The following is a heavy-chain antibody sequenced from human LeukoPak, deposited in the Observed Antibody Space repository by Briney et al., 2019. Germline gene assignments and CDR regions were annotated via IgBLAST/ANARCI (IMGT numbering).Heavy chain of an antibody. D-gene: IGHD3-22*01. CDR1: GFTFSSYA. Sequence: PGGSLRLSCAASGFTFSSYAMSWVRQAPGKGLEWVSAISGSGGSTYYADSVKGRFTISRDNSKNTLYLQMNSLRAEDTAVYYCARVMVKDYYDSSGYNDAFDIWGQGTMVTVSS. V-gene: IGHV3-23*01. J-gene: IGHJ3*02. CDR3: ARVMVKDYYDSSGYNDAFDI. CDR2: ISGSGGST.